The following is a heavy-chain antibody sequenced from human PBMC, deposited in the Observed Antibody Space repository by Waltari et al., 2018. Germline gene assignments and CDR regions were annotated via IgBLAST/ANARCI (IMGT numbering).Heavy chain of an antibody. CDR1: CYIFTVYS. CDR2: ISGYNGNT. Sequence: QVQLVQSGAEVKKPGASVKFSCKTSCYIFTVYSITWGRQAPGQGLECMGWISGYNGNTKNEQNFQDRVTMTIDTSTTTAYMELRSLRSDDTAVYYCARGALGRVYYEYYFDSWGQGTLVTVSS. CDR3: ARGALGRVYYEYYFDS. D-gene: IGHD3-3*01. J-gene: IGHJ4*02. V-gene: IGHV1-18*01.